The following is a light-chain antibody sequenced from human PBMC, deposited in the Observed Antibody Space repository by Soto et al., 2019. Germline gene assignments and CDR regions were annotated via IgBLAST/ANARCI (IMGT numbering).Light chain of an antibody. CDR2: DVS. V-gene: IGLV2-14*03. CDR3: SSYASTYTRI. CDR1: SSDVGGYNY. J-gene: IGLJ2*01. Sequence: QSALTQPASVSGSPGQSITISCTGTSSDVGGYNYVSWYQHHPDKAPKLIIYDVSNRPSGVSNRFSGSKSGNTASLTISGLRAEDEADYYCSSYASTYTRIFGGGTKLTVL.